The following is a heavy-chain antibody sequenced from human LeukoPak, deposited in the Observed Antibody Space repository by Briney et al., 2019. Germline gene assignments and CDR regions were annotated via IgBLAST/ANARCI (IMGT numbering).Heavy chain of an antibody. CDR2: IIPNSGGT. Sequence: ASVKVSCKASGYTFTGYYMHWVRQAPGQGLEWMGWIIPNSGGTNYAQKFQGRVTMTRDTSISTAYMELSRLRSDDTAVYYCAKVWLPITMVRGVIHFDYWGQGTLVTVSS. J-gene: IGHJ4*02. CDR3: AKVWLPITMVRGVIHFDY. V-gene: IGHV1-2*02. D-gene: IGHD3-10*01. CDR1: GYTFTGYY.